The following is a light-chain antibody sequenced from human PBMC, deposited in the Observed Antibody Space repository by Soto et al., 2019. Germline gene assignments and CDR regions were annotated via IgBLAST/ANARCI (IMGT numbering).Light chain of an antibody. Sequence: QSVLTQPASVSGSPGQSITISCTGSSSDVGGYNYVSWYQQHPGKAPKFMIYEVSNRPSGVSNRFSGSKSGNTASLTISGLQAEDEADYYCSSYTSSSTVVFGGGTKRTVL. V-gene: IGLV2-14*01. J-gene: IGLJ2*01. CDR3: SSYTSSSTVV. CDR1: SSDVGGYNY. CDR2: EVS.